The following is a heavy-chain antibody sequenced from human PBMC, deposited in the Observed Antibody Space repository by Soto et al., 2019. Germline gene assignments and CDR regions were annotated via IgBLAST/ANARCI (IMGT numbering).Heavy chain of an antibody. D-gene: IGHD3-3*01. V-gene: IGHV4-59*01. CDR2: IYYSGST. CDR3: ARSHTIFGVGNMDV. Sequence: SETLSLTCTVSGGSISSYYWSWIRQPPGKGLEWIGYIYYSGSTNYNPSLKSRVTISVDTSKNQFSLKLSSVTAADTAVYYCARSHTIFGVGNMDVWGKGTTVTVSS. CDR1: GGSISSYY. J-gene: IGHJ6*03.